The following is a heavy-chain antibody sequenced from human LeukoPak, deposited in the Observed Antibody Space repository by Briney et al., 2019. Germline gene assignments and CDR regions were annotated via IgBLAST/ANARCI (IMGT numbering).Heavy chain of an antibody. Sequence: GGSLRLSCAASGFTFSGSAMHWVRQASGKGLEWVGRIRSKTHTYATAYAASVKGRFTISRDDSKNTAYLQMNSLKTEDTAVYYGTKQGGRNNYKRSKNAFEIGGQGTMVTVSS. CDR3: TKQGGRNNYKRSKNAFEI. CDR1: GFTFSGSA. CDR2: IRSKTHTYAT. J-gene: IGHJ3*02. V-gene: IGHV3-73*01. D-gene: IGHD1-20*01.